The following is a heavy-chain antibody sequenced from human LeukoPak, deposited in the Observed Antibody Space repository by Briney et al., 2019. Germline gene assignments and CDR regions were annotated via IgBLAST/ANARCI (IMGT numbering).Heavy chain of an antibody. J-gene: IGHJ5*02. CDR1: GGSISSSSSD. D-gene: IGHD6-13*01. CDR3: ARLVIAAAGGNCFDP. Sequence: SETLSLTCTVSGGSISSSSSDWGWIRPPPGKGLEWIGRMYYRGSTYYNPSLKSRFTISVDTSKNKFSLKLSSVSAADTAVYYCARLVIAAAGGNCFDPWGQGTLVTVSS. V-gene: IGHV4-39*01. CDR2: MYYRGST.